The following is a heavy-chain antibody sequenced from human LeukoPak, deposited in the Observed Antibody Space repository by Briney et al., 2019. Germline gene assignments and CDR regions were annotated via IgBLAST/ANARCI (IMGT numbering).Heavy chain of an antibody. Sequence: GGSLRLSCAASGFIFNHYAMSRVRQAPGKGLEWVSGISPSHGSTYYADSARGRFSISRDNSKNTLYLHMNNLRVEDSALYYCAKEKTVRGVIPLHLDYWGQGSLVTVSS. D-gene: IGHD3-10*01. CDR1: GFIFNHYA. CDR2: ISPSHGST. CDR3: AKEKTVRGVIPLHLDY. V-gene: IGHV3-23*01. J-gene: IGHJ4*02.